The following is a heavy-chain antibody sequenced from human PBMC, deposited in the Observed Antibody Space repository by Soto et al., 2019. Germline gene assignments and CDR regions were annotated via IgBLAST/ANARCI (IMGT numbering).Heavy chain of an antibody. Sequence: PSETLSLTCNSSCGPLSSFYYSWIRQAPGKGLEWICYIYYTGSTNYNPSLKSRVTMSVDTSQNQFSLKLTSVTAADTAVYLCAVTRGGAPPHDIWGQGTMVTVSS. CDR1: CGPLSSFY. CDR3: AVTRGGAPPHDI. V-gene: IGHV4-59*12. CDR2: IYYTGST. J-gene: IGHJ3*02. D-gene: IGHD2-21*02.